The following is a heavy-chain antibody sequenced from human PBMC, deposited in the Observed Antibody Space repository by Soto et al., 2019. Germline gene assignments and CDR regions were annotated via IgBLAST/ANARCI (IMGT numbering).Heavy chain of an antibody. CDR2: ISGSGGST. CDR3: SKEGEHSSGWANFDY. D-gene: IGHD6-19*01. Sequence: EVQLLESGGGLVQPGGSLRLSCAASGFTFSSYAMSWVRQAPGKGLEWVSAISGSGGSTYYADSVKGRFTISRDNTKNTPYLQMNSLSAEDTAVYYCSKEGEHSSGWANFDYWGQGTLVTVSS. J-gene: IGHJ4*02. V-gene: IGHV3-23*01. CDR1: GFTFSSYA.